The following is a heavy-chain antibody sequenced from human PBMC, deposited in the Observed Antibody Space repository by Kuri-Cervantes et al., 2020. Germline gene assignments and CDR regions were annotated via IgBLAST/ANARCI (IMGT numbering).Heavy chain of an antibody. CDR3: AKIDSTGDY. V-gene: IGHV3-30-3*02. J-gene: IGHJ4*02. CDR2: ISYDGSNK. CDR1: GFTFSSYA. D-gene: IGHD3-22*01. Sequence: GESLKISCAASGFTFSSYAMHWVRQAPGKGLEWVAVISYDGSNKYYADSVKGRFTISRDNSKNTLYLQMNSLRAEDTAVYYCAKIDSTGDYWGQGTLVTVSS.